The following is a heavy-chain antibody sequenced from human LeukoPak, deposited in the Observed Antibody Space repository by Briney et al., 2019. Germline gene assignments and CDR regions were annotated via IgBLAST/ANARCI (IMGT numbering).Heavy chain of an antibody. V-gene: IGHV4-59*01. CDR3: ARGVYIAAAQYGY. D-gene: IGHD6-13*01. CDR2: IYYSGTT. Sequence: SETLSLTCTVSGGSISSYYWNWIRQPPGKGLEWIGYIYYSGTTNYNPSLKSRVTISVDTSKNQFSLKLSSVTAADTAVYYCARGVYIAAAQYGYWGQGTPVTVSS. J-gene: IGHJ4*02. CDR1: GGSISSYY.